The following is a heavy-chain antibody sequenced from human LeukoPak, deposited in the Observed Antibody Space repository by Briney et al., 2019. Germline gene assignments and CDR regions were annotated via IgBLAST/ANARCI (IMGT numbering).Heavy chain of an antibody. Sequence: SVKVSFKASGGTFIIYAISWVRQAPGQGLEWMGGIIPIFGTANYAQKFQGRVTVTADESTSTAYMELSSLRSKDTAVYYCASAVDTAHSRTKYYFDYWGQGTLVTVSS. CDR2: IIPIFGTA. CDR3: ASAVDTAHSRTKYYFDY. V-gene: IGHV1-69*01. CDR1: GGTFIIYA. D-gene: IGHD5-18*01. J-gene: IGHJ4*02.